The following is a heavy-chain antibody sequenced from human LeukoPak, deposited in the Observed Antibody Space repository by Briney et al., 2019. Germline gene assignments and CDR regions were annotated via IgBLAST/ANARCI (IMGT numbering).Heavy chain of an antibody. J-gene: IGHJ4*02. CDR1: GFTFNTYG. Sequence: PGGSLRLSCAASGFTFNTYGMHWVRQAPGKGLEWVAVIWYDGSNKYYADSVKGRFTISRDNSKNTLYLQMNSLRAEDTAVYYCARDKGYNYGYSMDYWGQGTLVTVSS. CDR2: IWYDGSNK. CDR3: ARDKGYNYGYSMDY. D-gene: IGHD5-18*01. V-gene: IGHV3-33*01.